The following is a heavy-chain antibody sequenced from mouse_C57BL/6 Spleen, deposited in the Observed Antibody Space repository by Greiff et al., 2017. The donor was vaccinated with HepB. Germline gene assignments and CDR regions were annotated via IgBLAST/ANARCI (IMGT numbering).Heavy chain of an antibody. J-gene: IGHJ1*03. CDR1: GYTFTSYT. CDR3: ARRTYQGGYFDV. Sequence: VQLQQSGAELARPGASVKMSCKASGYTFTSYTMHWVKQRPGQGLEWIGYINPSSGYTKYNQKFKDKATLTADKSSSTAYMQLSSLTSEDSAVYYCARRTYQGGYFDVWGTGTTVTVSS. CDR2: INPSSGYT. V-gene: IGHV1-4*01.